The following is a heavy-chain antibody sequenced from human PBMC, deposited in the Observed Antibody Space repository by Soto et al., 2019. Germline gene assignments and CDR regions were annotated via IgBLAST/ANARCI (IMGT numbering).Heavy chain of an antibody. CDR3: ARGIRKIDYGMDV. V-gene: IGHV3-21*01. J-gene: IGHJ6*02. Sequence: PGGSLRLSCAASGFTFSSYSMNWGRQAPGKGLEWVSSISSSSSYIYYADSVKDRFTISRDNAKNSLYLQMNSLRAEDTAVYYCARGIRKIDYGMDVWGQGTTVTVSS. CDR2: ISSSSSYI. CDR1: GFTFSSYS.